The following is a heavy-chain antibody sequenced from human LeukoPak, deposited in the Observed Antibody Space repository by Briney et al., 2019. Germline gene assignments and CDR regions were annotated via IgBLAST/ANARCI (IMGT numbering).Heavy chain of an antibody. CDR3: ARDDSRLGRFDP. J-gene: IGHJ5*02. D-gene: IGHD2-21*01. CDR1: GDSISSYI. Sequence: SETLSLTCTVRGDSISSYIWRWIWQPPGKGLEWIGYIYYSGSTNYNPSLKSRVTISVDTCKNQFSLMLSSVTAADTAVYYCARDDSRLGRFDPWGQGTLVTVSS. V-gene: IGHV4-59*01. CDR2: IYYSGST.